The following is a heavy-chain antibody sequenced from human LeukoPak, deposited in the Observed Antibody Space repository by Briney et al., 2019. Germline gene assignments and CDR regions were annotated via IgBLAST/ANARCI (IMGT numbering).Heavy chain of an antibody. V-gene: IGHV3-23*01. Sequence: GGSLRLSCAASGFTFSSHAMSWVRQAPGKGLQWVSGISGSGGSTYYADSVKGRFTISRDNPKNTLYMQMNSLRAEDTAVYYCARQAACGGDCRDVFDIWGQGTMVTVSS. J-gene: IGHJ3*02. CDR1: GFTFSSHA. CDR3: ARQAACGGDCRDVFDI. D-gene: IGHD2-21*01. CDR2: ISGSGGST.